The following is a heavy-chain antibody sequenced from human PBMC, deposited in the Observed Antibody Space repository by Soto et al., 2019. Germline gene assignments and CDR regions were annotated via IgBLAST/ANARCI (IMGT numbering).Heavy chain of an antibody. CDR3: ARLDYGDSAIFDY. CDR1: EFTFSYYG. CDR2: ISSSSSTI. J-gene: IGHJ4*02. Sequence: VQLVESGGGLVQPGGSLRLSCAASEFTFSYYGMNWVRQAPGEGLEWISYISSSSSTIYYADSVKGRFTISRDNAENSLYLQMNSLRDEDTAVYYCARLDYGDSAIFDYWGQGTLVIVSS. D-gene: IGHD4-17*01. V-gene: IGHV3-48*02.